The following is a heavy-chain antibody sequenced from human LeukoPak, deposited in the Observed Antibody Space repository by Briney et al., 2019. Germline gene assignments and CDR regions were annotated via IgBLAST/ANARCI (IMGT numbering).Heavy chain of an antibody. CDR2: LSYDGINR. CDR1: GVTFSYYT. J-gene: IGHJ4*02. V-gene: IGHV3-30*04. D-gene: IGHD6-13*01. CDR3: ATTSWIQQRLTALED. Sequence: GGSLRLSCTVSGVTFSYYTLLWVRQAPGKGPEWLAALSYDGINRHYADPVKGRFTITRDNSANTLYLQLSSLRVEDTAVYYCATTSWIQQRLTALEDWGQGTLVAASS.